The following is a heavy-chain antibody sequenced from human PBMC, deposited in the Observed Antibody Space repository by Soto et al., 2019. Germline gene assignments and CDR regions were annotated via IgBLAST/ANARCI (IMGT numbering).Heavy chain of an antibody. V-gene: IGHV4-30-2*06. CDR2: IYHGGTT. D-gene: IGHD3-10*01. Sequence: PSETLSLTCTVSGGSISSAAYCWSWIRQSPDKGLEWIGHIYHGGTTYCNPSLKGRATISADTSETQFSLKLTSVTAEGAALYYCASSSFLRSGDLFHGLDVWGQGTTVTVSS. CDR1: GGSISSAAYC. J-gene: IGHJ6*02. CDR3: ASSSFLRSGDLFHGLDV.